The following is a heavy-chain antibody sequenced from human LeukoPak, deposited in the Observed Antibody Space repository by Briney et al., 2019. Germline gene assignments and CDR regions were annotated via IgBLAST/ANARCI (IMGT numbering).Heavy chain of an antibody. CDR2: ISWNSGSI. V-gene: IGHV3-9*01. D-gene: IGHD2-15*01. J-gene: IGHJ3*02. Sequence: GGSLRLSCAASGFTFDDYAMHWVRQAPGKGLEWVSGISWNSGSIGYADSVKGRFTISRDNAKNSLYLQMNSLRAEDTALYYCAKEMWSCGSLTDAFDIWGQGTMVTVSS. CDR3: AKEMWSCGSLTDAFDI. CDR1: GFTFDDYA.